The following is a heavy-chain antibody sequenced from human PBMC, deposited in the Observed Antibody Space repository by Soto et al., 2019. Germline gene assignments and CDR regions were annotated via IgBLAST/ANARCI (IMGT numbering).Heavy chain of an antibody. V-gene: IGHV4-39*01. D-gene: IGHD6-13*01. CDR3: ARVAAAGIYYFNY. CDR2: IYYSGTT. Sequence: PSDTLSLTCTVSGGSISSTTYYWGWIRQPPGKGLEWIGTIYYSGTTFYNPSLKSRVTMSIDTSKNQFSLNLSSVTAADTAVYYCARVAAAGIYYFNYWGQGTLVNVSS. J-gene: IGHJ4*02. CDR1: GGSISSTTYY.